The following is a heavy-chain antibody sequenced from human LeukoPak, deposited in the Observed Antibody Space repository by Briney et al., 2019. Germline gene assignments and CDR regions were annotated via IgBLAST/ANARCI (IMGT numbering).Heavy chain of an antibody. Sequence: GGSLRLSCAASGFTFSSYWMHWVRQAPGKGLVWVSRINSDGSSTSYADSVKGRFTISRDNAKNTLYLQMNSLRAEDTAVYYCARVRLRLGELPYYFDYWGQGTLVTVSS. CDR2: INSDGSST. CDR3: ARVRLRLGELPYYFDY. J-gene: IGHJ4*02. V-gene: IGHV3-74*01. D-gene: IGHD3-16*02. CDR1: GFTFSSYW.